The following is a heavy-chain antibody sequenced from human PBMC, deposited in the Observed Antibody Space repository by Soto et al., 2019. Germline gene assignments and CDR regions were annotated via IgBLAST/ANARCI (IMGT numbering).Heavy chain of an antibody. V-gene: IGHV3-23*01. CDR1: GFTFSSYA. CDR2: ISSSGSST. J-gene: IGHJ5*02. D-gene: IGHD1-1*01. CDR3: AKDRGTSATTVRFDP. Sequence: PGGSLRLSCAASGFTFSSYAMSWVRQAPGKGLEWVSSISSSGSSTFYADSVKGRFTISRDNFKNMLYLQMSALGADDTAVYYCAKDRGTSATTVRFDPWGQGTLVTVSS.